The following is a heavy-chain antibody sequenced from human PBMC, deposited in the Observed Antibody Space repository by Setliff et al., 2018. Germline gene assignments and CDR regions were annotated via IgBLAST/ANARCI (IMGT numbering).Heavy chain of an antibody. CDR2: ISSSSSYI. J-gene: IGHJ5*02. Sequence: GESLKISCAASGFTFSSYSMNWVRQAPGKGLEWVSSISSSSSYIYYADSVKGRFTISRDNAKNSLYLQMNSLRAEDTAVYYCARDKLRFLENWFDPWGQGTLVTVSS. V-gene: IGHV3-21*01. CDR1: GFTFSSYS. CDR3: ARDKLRFLENWFDP. D-gene: IGHD3-3*01.